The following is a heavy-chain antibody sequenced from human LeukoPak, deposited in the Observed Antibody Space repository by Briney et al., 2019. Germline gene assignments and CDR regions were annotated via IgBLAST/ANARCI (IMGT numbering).Heavy chain of an antibody. CDR1: GGSISSSSYY. V-gene: IGHV4-39*07. J-gene: IGHJ5*02. CDR3: ARESTANWFDP. CDR2: IYYSGST. Sequence: SETLSLTCTVSGGSISSSSYYWGWIRHPPGKGLEWIGSIYYSGSTYYNPPLKSRVTISVDTSKNQFSLKLSSVTAADTAVYYCARESTANWFDPWGQGTLVTVSS. D-gene: IGHD1-14*01.